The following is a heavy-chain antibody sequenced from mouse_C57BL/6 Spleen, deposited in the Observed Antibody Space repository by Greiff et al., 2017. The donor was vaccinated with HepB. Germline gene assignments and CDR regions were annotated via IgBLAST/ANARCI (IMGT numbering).Heavy chain of an antibody. V-gene: IGHV5-16*01. CDR3: ARYDYDEGAMDY. CDR2: INYDGSST. CDR1: GFTFSDYY. Sequence: EVQLVESEGGLVQPGSSMKLSCTASGFTFSDYYMAWVSQVPEKGLEWVANINYDGSSTYYLDSLKGRFIISRDNAKNILYLQMSSLKSEDTATYYCARYDYDEGAMDYWDQRTSVTVSS. J-gene: IGHJ4*01. D-gene: IGHD2-4*01.